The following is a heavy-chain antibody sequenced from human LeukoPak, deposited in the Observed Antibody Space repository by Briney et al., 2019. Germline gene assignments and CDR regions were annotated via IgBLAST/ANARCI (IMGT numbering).Heavy chain of an antibody. Sequence: SVKVSCKASGGTFSSYAISWVRQAPGQGLEWMGGIIPIFGTANCAQKFQGRVTITADESTSTAYMELSSLRSEDTAVYYCARGYCSSTSCSVFDYWGQGTLVTVSS. J-gene: IGHJ4*02. CDR2: IIPIFGTA. CDR1: GGTFSSYA. V-gene: IGHV1-69*01. D-gene: IGHD2-2*01. CDR3: ARGYCSSTSCSVFDY.